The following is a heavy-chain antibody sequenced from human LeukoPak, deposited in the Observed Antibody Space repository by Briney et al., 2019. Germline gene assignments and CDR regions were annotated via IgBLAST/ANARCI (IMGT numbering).Heavy chain of an antibody. CDR3: ARGLRLLDRYFDWFGRYGMDV. CDR1: GGSISSGGYY. D-gene: IGHD3-9*01. CDR2: IYYSGST. V-gene: IGHV4-31*03. J-gene: IGHJ6*02. Sequence: SQTLSLTCTVSGGSISSGGYYWSWIRQHPGKGLEWIGYIYYSGSTYYNPSLKSRVTISVDTSKNQFSLKLSSVTAADTAVYYCARGLRLLDRYFDWFGRYGMDVWGQGTTVTVSS.